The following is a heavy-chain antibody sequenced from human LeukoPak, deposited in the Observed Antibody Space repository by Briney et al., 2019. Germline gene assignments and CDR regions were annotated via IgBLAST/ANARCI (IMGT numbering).Heavy chain of an antibody. Sequence: KTSETLSLTCSVSGGSIISYYWSWIRQPAGKGLEWIGRIYTSGSTNYNPSLKSRVTISVDTSKNQFSLKLSSVTAADTAVYYCARDYDKASRENAFDIWGQGTMVTVSS. CDR2: IYTSGST. V-gene: IGHV4-4*07. D-gene: IGHD3-16*01. CDR3: ARDYDKASRENAFDI. J-gene: IGHJ3*02. CDR1: GGSIISYY.